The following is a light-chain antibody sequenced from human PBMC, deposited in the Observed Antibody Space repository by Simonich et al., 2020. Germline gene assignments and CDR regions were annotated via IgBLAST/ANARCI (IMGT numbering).Light chain of an antibody. CDR3: QQLNSYPYT. CDR2: AAS. CDR1: QGISSY. J-gene: IGKJ2*01. V-gene: IGKV1-9*01. Sequence: DIQLTQSPSFLSASVGDRVTITCRASQGISSYLAWDQQKPGKAPKLLIYAASTLQSGVPSRFSVSGSGTEFTLTISSLQPEDFATYYCQQLNSYPYTFGQGTKLEIK.